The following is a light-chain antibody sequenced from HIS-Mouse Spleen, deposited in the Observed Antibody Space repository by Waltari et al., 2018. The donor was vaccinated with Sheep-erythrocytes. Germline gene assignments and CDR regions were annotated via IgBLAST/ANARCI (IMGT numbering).Light chain of an antibody. CDR3: QQRYSTSPFT. J-gene: IGKJ3*01. Sequence: EIQMTQSPSSLSASVGDSVTITCRASQSISSYLNWYQQKPGKAPKILIYAASSLQSGVTSSFRGRRSETAFTLTMSSQRPEDFCTYYCQQRYSTSPFTLGPGTNVD. V-gene: IGKV1-39*01. CDR1: QSISSY. CDR2: AAS.